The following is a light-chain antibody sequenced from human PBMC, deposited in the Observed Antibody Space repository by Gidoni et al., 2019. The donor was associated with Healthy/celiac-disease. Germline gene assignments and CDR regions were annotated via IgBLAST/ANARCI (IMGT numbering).Light chain of an antibody. CDR1: QSISSY. V-gene: IGKV1-39*01. CDR3: QQSYSTPLT. Sequence: DIQMTKSPSSLSASVGDRVTMTCRASQSISSYLNWYQQKPGKAPKLLIYAASSLQRGVPSRFSGSGSGTDFTLTISSLQPEDFATYYCQQSYSTPLTFGGGTKVEIK. J-gene: IGKJ4*01. CDR2: AAS.